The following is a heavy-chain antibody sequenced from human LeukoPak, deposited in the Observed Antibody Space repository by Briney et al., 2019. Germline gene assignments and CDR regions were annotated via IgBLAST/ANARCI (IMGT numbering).Heavy chain of an antibody. V-gene: IGHV3-7*01. J-gene: IGHJ4*02. D-gene: IGHD2-2*01. Sequence: GGSLRLSCAASGFTFSSYWMTWVRQAPGKGLEWVANTKQDGRETYNVDSVKGRFTISRDNARNLLYLQMNSLRAEDTAVYYCARMGRYCSTTDCLAFDYWGQGTLVTVSS. CDR3: ARMGRYCSTTDCLAFDY. CDR1: GFTFSSYW. CDR2: TKQDGRET.